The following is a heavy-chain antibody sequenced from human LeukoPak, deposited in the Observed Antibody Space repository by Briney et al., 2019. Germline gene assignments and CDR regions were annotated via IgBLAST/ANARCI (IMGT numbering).Heavy chain of an antibody. CDR3: ASIAAAGDFDY. CDR2: INSDGSST. V-gene: IGHV3-74*01. D-gene: IGHD6-13*01. CDR1: GFTFSSYW. J-gene: IGHJ4*02. Sequence: GGSLRLSCAASGFTFSSYWMHWVRQAPGKGLMWVSRINSDGSSTSYADSVKGRFTISRDNAKNTLYLQMNSLRAEDTAVYYCASIAAAGDFDYWGQGTLVTVSS.